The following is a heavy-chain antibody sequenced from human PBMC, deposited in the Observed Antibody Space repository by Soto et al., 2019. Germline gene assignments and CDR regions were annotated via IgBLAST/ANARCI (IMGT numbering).Heavy chain of an antibody. V-gene: IGHV1-46*03. CDR2: INPSGGST. D-gene: IGHD2-15*01. CDR1: GYTFTSYY. CDR3: ARGQEDIVVVVAATLAFDL. J-gene: IGHJ3*01. Sequence: QVQLVQSGAEVKKPGASVKVSCKASGYTFTSYYMHWVRQAPGQGLEWMGIINPSGGSTSYAQKHQRRVTLTSDTCSRTVAMELSSLRADDAAVYYCARGQEDIVVVVAATLAFDLWGQGTMVPVSS.